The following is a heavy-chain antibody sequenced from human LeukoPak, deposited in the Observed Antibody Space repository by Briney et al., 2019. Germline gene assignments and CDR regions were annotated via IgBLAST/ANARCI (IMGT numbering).Heavy chain of an antibody. D-gene: IGHD3-10*02. J-gene: IGHJ6*04. Sequence: GGSLRLSCAASGFTFSSYAMHWVRQAPGKGLEWVSYISSSGSTIYYADSVKGRFTISRDDAKNSLYLQMNSLRAEDTAVYYCAELGITMIGGVWGKGTTVTISS. CDR3: AELGITMIGGV. CDR2: ISSSGSTI. CDR1: GFTFSSYA. V-gene: IGHV3-48*03.